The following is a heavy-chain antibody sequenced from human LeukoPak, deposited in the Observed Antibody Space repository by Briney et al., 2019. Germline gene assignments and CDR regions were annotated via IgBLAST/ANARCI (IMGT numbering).Heavy chain of an antibody. J-gene: IGHJ3*02. D-gene: IGHD6-19*01. Sequence: SETLSLTCTVSGGSISSDYWSWIRQPPGKGLEWIGYIYYSGSTNYNPSLKSRVTISVDTSKNQFSLKLSSVTAADTAVYYCARSRYRSGWYSPLEAFDIWGQGTMVTVSS. CDR2: IYYSGST. CDR3: ARSRYRSGWYSPLEAFDI. CDR1: GGSISSDY. V-gene: IGHV4-59*01.